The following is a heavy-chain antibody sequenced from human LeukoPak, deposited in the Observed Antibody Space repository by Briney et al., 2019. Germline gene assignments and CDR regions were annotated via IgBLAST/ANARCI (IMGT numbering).Heavy chain of an antibody. J-gene: IGHJ6*02. CDR3: ARGAYGSGSSYNYYGMDV. D-gene: IGHD3-10*01. CDR1: GYSVGNRW. V-gene: IGHV5-51*01. Sequence: GESLKISCEGSGYSVGNRWIGGVRQMPGKGLECMGIIYPDDSDTIYKPSFEGQVTISADTSISTAYLQWSSLKASDTAMYYCARGAYGSGSSYNYYGMDVWGQGTTVTVSS. CDR2: IYPDDSDT.